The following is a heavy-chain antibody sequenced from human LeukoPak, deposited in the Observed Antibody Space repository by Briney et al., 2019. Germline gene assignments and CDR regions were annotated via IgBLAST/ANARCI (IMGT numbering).Heavy chain of an antibody. CDR2: MNANSGNT. Sequence: ASVKVSCKASGYTFTTYDINWVRQTTGHGLEWMGWMNANSGNTGYAQRFQGRVTMTRNSSISTAYMDLSSLGSEDTAVYYCARATGKVILTGRKLDYWGQGTLVTVSS. V-gene: IGHV1-8*01. J-gene: IGHJ4*02. CDR1: GYTFTTYD. CDR3: ARATGKVILTGRKLDY. D-gene: IGHD3-9*01.